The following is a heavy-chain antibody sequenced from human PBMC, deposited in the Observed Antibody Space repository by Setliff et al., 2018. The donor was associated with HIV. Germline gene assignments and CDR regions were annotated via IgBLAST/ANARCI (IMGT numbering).Heavy chain of an antibody. CDR3: AKDRVYVKGYSDY. CDR1: GFPFDIFA. D-gene: IGHD3-22*01. J-gene: IGHJ4*02. Sequence: GGSLRLSCTVSGFPFDIFAMSWVRQAPGKGLEWVSALNSADGGTYYADSVKGRFTISRDNSKATLYLQMNNLRAEDTAVYYCAKDRVYVKGYSDYWGQGAQVTVSS. V-gene: IGHV3-23*01. CDR2: LNSADGGT.